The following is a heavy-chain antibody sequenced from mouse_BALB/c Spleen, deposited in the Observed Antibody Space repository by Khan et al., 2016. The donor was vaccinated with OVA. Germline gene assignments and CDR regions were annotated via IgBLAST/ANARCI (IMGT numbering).Heavy chain of an antibody. Sequence: VQLKQSGTVLARPGASVKMSCKASGYSFANYWMHWVKQRPGQVLEWVGTIYPGISDTRYNQKFQDKARLTAVTSASTAYMELSSLTSEDSAVYYCTRSYDSYYFDYWGQGTTRTVSS. CDR3: TRSYDSYYFDY. V-gene: IGHV1-5*01. D-gene: IGHD2-4*01. CDR2: IYPGISDT. J-gene: IGHJ2*01. CDR1: GYSFANYW.